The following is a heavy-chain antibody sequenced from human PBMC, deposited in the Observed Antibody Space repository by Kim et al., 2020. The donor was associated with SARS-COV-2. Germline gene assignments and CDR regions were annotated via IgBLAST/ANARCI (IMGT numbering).Heavy chain of an antibody. J-gene: IGHJ4*02. V-gene: IGHV3-66*01. CDR3: ARGPSQKYYDILTGYLRGRNSDQHYFDY. D-gene: IGHD3-9*01. Sequence: GGSLRLSCAASGFTVSSNYMSWVRQAPGKGLEWVSVIYSGGSTYYADSVKGRFTISRDNSKNTLYLQMNSLRAEDTAVYYCARGPSQKYYDILTGYLRGRNSDQHYFDYWGQGTLVTVSS. CDR1: GFTVSSNY. CDR2: IYSGGST.